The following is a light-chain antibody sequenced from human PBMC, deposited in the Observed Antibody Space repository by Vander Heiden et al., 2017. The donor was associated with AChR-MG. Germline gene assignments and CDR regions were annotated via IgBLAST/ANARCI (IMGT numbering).Light chain of an antibody. CDR2: VNN. CDR3: QSYDSSLSGVI. V-gene: IGLV1-40*01. CDR1: SSNIGAGYD. Sequence: QSVLTQPPSASAAPGQRVTISCTGSSSNIGAGYDVHWYQLLPGTAPKLLIYVNNNRPSGVSHRFSGSKSGTSASLAITGLRAGDEADYYCQSYDSSLSGVIFGGGTRLTVL. J-gene: IGLJ2*01.